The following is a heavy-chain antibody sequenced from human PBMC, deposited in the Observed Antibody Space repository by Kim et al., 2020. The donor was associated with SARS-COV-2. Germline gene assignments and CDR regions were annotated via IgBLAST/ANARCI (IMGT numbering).Heavy chain of an antibody. J-gene: IGHJ4*02. V-gene: IGHV3-9*01. CDR3: AKGGDVVPAAKFDY. D-gene: IGHD2-2*01. Sequence: DSVKGRFTIYRDNAKNSLYLQMNGLRAEDTALYYCAKGGDVVPAAKFDYWGQGTLVTVSS.